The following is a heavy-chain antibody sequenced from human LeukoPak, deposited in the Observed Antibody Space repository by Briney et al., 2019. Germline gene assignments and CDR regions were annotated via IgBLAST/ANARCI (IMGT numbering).Heavy chain of an antibody. Sequence: PGGSLRLSCAASGFTFDDCAMHWVRQAPGKGLEWVSGISWNSGSIGYADSVKGRFTISRDNAKNSLYLQMNSLRAEDTALYYCAKSESYADAFDIWGQGTMVTVSS. V-gene: IGHV3-9*01. D-gene: IGHD1-26*01. CDR2: ISWNSGSI. CDR1: GFTFDDCA. CDR3: AKSESYADAFDI. J-gene: IGHJ3*02.